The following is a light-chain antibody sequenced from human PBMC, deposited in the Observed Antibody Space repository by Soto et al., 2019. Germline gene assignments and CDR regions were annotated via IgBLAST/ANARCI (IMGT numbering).Light chain of an antibody. Sequence: QSELTQPPSVSGAPGQRVTISCTGSTSNVGAGYDVHWYRQIPGTAPKLLIHGNKNRAAGVPDRFSGSKSGTSASLSISGLQADDEADYYCHSYDISLSGAVFGGGTKLTVL. CDR1: TSNVGAGYD. CDR2: GNK. J-gene: IGLJ3*02. CDR3: HSYDISLSGAV. V-gene: IGLV1-40*01.